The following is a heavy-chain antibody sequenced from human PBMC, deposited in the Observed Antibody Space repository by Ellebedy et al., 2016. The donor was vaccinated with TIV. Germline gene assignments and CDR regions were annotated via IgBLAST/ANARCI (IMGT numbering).Heavy chain of an antibody. CDR1: GFTFRSHA. CDR3: AKDSGRSGWISDY. Sequence: GESLKISCAASGFTFRSHAMSWVRQAPGKGLEWVSALTTGGVTFYADSVKGRFTISRDSSKNTLYLQMNSLRVEDTAIYFCAKDSGRSGWISDYWGQGTLVTVSS. CDR2: LTTGGVT. J-gene: IGHJ4*02. D-gene: IGHD3-10*01. V-gene: IGHV3-23*01.